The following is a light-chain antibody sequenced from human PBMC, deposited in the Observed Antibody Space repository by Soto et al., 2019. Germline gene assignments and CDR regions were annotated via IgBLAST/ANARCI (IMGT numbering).Light chain of an antibody. CDR2: AAS. Sequence: EIVLTQSPATLSLSPGERATLSCRASQSVSSYLAWYQQKPGQAPRLLIYAASNRATGIPARFSGSGSGTYFTLTISSLEPEDFAVYYCQQRSNWPPEITFGQGTRLEIK. CDR3: QQRSNWPPEIT. J-gene: IGKJ5*01. V-gene: IGKV3-11*01. CDR1: QSVSSY.